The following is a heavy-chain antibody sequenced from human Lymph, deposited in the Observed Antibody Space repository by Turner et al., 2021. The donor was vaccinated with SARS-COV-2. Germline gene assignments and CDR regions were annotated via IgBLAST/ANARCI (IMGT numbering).Heavy chain of an antibody. CDR1: GGSISSYY. V-gene: IGHV4-59*08. CDR2: IHYSGST. J-gene: IGHJ6*02. D-gene: IGHD6-19*01. Sequence: QVQLQESGPGLVRPSETLSLTCTVSGGSISSYYWSWIRQPPGKGLEWIGYIHYSGSTNYNLSLKSRVTISVDTSKNQFSLKLSSVTAADTAVYYCARHGFSGWYGGGMDVWGRGTTVTVSS. CDR3: ARHGFSGWYGGGMDV.